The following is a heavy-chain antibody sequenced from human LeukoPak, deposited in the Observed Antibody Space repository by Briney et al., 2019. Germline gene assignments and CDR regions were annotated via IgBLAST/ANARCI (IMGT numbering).Heavy chain of an antibody. CDR1: GYSFTSYW. CDR2: IYPGDSDT. D-gene: IGHD3-22*01. Sequence: GESLKISCKGSGYSFTSYWIGWVRQMPGKGLEWMGIIYPGDSDTRYSPSFQGQVTISADKSISTAYLQWSSLKASDTAMYYCASTSYYDSCGYGVGLNFQHWGQGTLVTVSS. V-gene: IGHV5-51*01. CDR3: ASTSYYDSCGYGVGLNFQH. J-gene: IGHJ1*01.